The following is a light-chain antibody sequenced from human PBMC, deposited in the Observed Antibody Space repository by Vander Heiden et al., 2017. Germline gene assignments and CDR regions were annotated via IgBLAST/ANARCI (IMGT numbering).Light chain of an antibody. CDR1: NFGSKG. J-gene: IGLJ2*01. V-gene: IGLV3-21*02. CDR2: DDS. CDR3: QVWDSSTFHLV. Sequence: SYVLTQPPSVSVAPGQTAKITCGGNNFGSKGVHWYQQKPGQAPVLVIYDDSDRPSGIPERFSGSNSRNTATLTISRVAAGDEADYFCQVWDSSTFHLVFGGGTKLTVL.